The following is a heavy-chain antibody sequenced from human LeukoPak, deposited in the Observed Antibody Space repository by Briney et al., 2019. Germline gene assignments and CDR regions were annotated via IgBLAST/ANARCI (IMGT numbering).Heavy chain of an antibody. Sequence: SETLSLTCTVSGGSISNYYWNWIRQPPGKGLEWIGHIYYSGSTNYNPSLKSRVTISVDTSKNQFSLKLSSVTAADTAVYYCARGRVAYRRPDLCDIWGQGTMVTVSS. D-gene: IGHD2-15*01. CDR1: GGSISNYY. CDR3: ARGRVAYRRPDLCDI. J-gene: IGHJ3*02. V-gene: IGHV4-59*01. CDR2: IYYSGST.